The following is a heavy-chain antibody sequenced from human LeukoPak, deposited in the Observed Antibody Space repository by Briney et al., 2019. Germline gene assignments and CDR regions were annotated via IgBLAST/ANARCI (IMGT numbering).Heavy chain of an antibody. CDR2: ISGSGGST. CDR1: GFTFSSYG. J-gene: IGHJ4*02. Sequence: PGGTLRLSCAASGFTFSSYGMSWVRQAPGKGLEWVSAISGSGGSTYYADSVKGRFTISRDSSKNTLYLQMNSLRAEDTAVYYCAKDWNYGGNSGYFDYWGQGTLVTVSS. V-gene: IGHV3-23*01. CDR3: AKDWNYGGNSGYFDY. D-gene: IGHD4-23*01.